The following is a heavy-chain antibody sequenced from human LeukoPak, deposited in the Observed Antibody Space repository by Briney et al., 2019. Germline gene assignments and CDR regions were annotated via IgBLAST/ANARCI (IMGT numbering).Heavy chain of an antibody. CDR3: ARAPNYYYMDV. D-gene: IGHD2-8*01. V-gene: IGHV4-59*01. CDR2: HHYSGGT. J-gene: IGHJ6*03. Sequence: SETLTLTCSVSGALITNLYWSWIRQSPGKGLEWIGYHHYSGGTNYKAFLKSQVTISIETTRNQFTLTVTSLTAADMAVYYCARAPNYYYMDVWGKGTTVTVSS. CDR1: GALITNLY.